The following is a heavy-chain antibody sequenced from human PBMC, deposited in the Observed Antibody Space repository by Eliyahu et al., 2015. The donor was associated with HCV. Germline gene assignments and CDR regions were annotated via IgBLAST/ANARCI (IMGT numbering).Heavy chain of an antibody. CDR2: IWYDGSNK. D-gene: IGHD3-10*01. V-gene: IGHV3-33*01. CDR3: ASVVTMVMGDAFDI. CDR1: GXXFSSYG. Sequence: QVQLVESGGGVXQPXRSLRXSCXXSGXXFSSYGMHWVRQAPGKGLEWVXVIWYDGSNKYYADSVKGRFTISRDNSKNTLYLQMNSLRAEDTAVYYCASVVTMVMGDAFDIWGQGTMVTVSS. J-gene: IGHJ3*02.